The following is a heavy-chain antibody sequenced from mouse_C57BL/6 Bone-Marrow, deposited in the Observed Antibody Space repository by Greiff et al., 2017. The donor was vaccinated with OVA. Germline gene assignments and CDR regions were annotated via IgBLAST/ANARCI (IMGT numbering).Heavy chain of an antibody. CDR3: ARSELAFDY. CDR2: IDPSDSYT. V-gene: IGHV1-69*01. J-gene: IGHJ2*01. Sequence: QVQLQQPGAELVMPGASVKLSCKASGYTFTSYWMHWVKQRPGHGLEWIGEIDPSDSYTTYNQKFKGKSTLTVDKSSSTAYMQLSSLTSEDSAVYYCARSELAFDYWGQGTTLTVSS. CDR1: GYTFTSYW.